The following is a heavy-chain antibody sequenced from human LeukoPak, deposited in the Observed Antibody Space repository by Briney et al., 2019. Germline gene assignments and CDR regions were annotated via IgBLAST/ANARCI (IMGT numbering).Heavy chain of an antibody. J-gene: IGHJ4*02. D-gene: IGHD3-22*01. CDR2: VSYDGSNK. CDR3: AKADSSGYQDAFDY. V-gene: IGHV3-30*18. Sequence: GGSLRLSCAASGFTFSSYGMHWVRQAPGKGLEWVAVVSYDGSNKNYADSVKGRFTISRDNSKNTLYLQMNSLRAEDTAVYYCAKADSSGYQDAFDYWGQGTLVTVSS. CDR1: GFTFSSYG.